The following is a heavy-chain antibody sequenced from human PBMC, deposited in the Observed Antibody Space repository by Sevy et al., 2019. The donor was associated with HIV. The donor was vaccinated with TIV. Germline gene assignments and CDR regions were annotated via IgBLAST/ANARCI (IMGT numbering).Heavy chain of an antibody. J-gene: IGHJ4*02. CDR3: ARDPHSVPHWGSFDS. CDR2: VSKEGTSK. CDR1: GFTFTRYA. D-gene: IGHD3-16*01. Sequence: GGSLRLSCEASGFTFTRYAFHWVRQAPGKGLEWVAVVSKEGTSKYYADSVKGRFTISRDNSRNTLYLQMQSLRADDMAVYFCARDPHSVPHWGSFDSWGQGTLVTVSS. V-gene: IGHV3-30-3*01.